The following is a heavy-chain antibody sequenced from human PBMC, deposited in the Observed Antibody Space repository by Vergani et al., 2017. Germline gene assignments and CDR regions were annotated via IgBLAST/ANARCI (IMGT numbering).Heavy chain of an antibody. CDR1: GYTFTGYY. CDR2: INPNSGGT. J-gene: IGHJ6*02. D-gene: IGHD2-15*01. CDR3: ARDAGYCSGGGCFSPRDYYCGMDV. V-gene: IGHV1-2*02. Sequence: QVQLVQSEAEVMKPGASVKVSCKASGYTFTGYYMHWVRQAPGQRLEWMGWINPNSGGTNYAPKFQGRVTMTTDTSISTAYMELSSLRSDDTAVYYCARDAGYCSGGGCFSPRDYYCGMDVWGQGTTVTVSS.